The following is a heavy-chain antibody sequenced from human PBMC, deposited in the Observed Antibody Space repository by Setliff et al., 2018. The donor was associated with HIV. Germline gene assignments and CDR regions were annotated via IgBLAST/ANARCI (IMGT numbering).Heavy chain of an antibody. CDR3: ARETMYDSRGYLSHYFDY. V-gene: IGHV3-30-3*01. D-gene: IGHD3-22*01. Sequence: GGSLRLSCAASGFTFSNYAMHWVRQAPGKGLEWVAVISYDGSNKYYADSVKGGFTISRDNSKNTLYLQMNSLRVEDTAVYYCARETMYDSRGYLSHYFDYWGQGTQVTVSS. J-gene: IGHJ4*02. CDR1: GFTFSNYA. CDR2: ISYDGSNK.